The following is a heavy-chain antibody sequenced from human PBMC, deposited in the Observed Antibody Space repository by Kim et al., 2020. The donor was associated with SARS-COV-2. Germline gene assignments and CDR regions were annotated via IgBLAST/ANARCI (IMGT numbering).Heavy chain of an antibody. Sequence: SETLSLTCAVYGGSFSGYYWSWIRQPPGKGLEWIGEINHSGSTNYNPSLKSRVTISVDTSKNQFSLKLSSVTAADTAVYYCARSATMIVVVLSHDAFDIWGQGTMVTVSS. V-gene: IGHV4-34*01. CDR3: ARSATMIVVVLSHDAFDI. CDR1: GGSFSGYY. J-gene: IGHJ3*02. CDR2: INHSGST. D-gene: IGHD3-22*01.